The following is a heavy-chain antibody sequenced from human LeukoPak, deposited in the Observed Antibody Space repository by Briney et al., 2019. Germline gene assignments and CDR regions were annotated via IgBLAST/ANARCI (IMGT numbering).Heavy chain of an antibody. CDR1: GYTFTSYD. V-gene: IGHV1-8*01. J-gene: IGHJ4*02. CDR2: MNPNSGNT. D-gene: IGHD2-21*02. CDR3: ARDLDCGGDCYSHY. Sequence: ASVKVSCKASGYTFTSYDINWVRQATGQGLEWMGWMNPNSGNTGYAQKFQGRVTMTRNTSISTAYMELSSLRSEDTAVYYCARDLDCGGDCYSHYWGQGTLVTVSS.